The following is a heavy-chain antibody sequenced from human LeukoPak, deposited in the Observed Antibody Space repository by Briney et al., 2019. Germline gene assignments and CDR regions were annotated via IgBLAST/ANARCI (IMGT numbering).Heavy chain of an antibody. CDR1: GFTFSSYA. D-gene: IGHD3-10*01. Sequence: GGSLRLSCAASGFTFSSYAMSWVRQAPGKGLEWVSAISGSGGSTYYADSVKGRFTISRDNSKNTLYLQMNSLRAEDTAIYYCARGNYYGMDVWGQGTTVTVSS. CDR2: ISGSGGST. CDR3: ARGNYYGMDV. V-gene: IGHV3-23*01. J-gene: IGHJ6*02.